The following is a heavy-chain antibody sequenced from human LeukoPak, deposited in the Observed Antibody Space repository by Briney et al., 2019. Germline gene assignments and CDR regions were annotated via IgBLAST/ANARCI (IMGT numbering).Heavy chain of an antibody. Sequence: PSETLSLTCTVFGGSISSSTYYWGWIRQPPGKGLEWIGSIYYSGSTYNNPSLKSRVTISVDTSKNQFSLKLSSVTAAETAVYYCARHLHYGSGSSDCWGQGTLVTVSS. CDR2: IYYSGST. CDR3: ARHLHYGSGSSDC. J-gene: IGHJ4*02. V-gene: IGHV4-39*01. D-gene: IGHD3-10*01. CDR1: GGSISSSTYY.